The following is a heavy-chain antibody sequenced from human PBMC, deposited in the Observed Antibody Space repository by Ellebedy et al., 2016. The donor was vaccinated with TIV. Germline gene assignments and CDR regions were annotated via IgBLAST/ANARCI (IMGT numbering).Heavy chain of an antibody. CDR3: ARDPLGYCSGGSCTNNWFDP. CDR1: GYTFTTFA. V-gene: IGHV1-3*01. J-gene: IGHJ5*02. CDR2: INVADANT. Sequence: AASVKVSCKTSGYTFTTFAVHWVRQAPGQSAEWMGWINVADANTKYSQKFQGRVTFTRDTSANTVYMHLSSLTFEDSAVYYCARDPLGYCSGGSCTNNWFDPWGQGTLVTVS. D-gene: IGHD2-15*01.